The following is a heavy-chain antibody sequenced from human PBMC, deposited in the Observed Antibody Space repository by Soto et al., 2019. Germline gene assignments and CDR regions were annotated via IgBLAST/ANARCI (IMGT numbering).Heavy chain of an antibody. CDR1: GYSFTSYW. CDR3: ARQWGSIVVVTATHYYYYGMDV. V-gene: IGHV5-10-1*01. CDR2: IDPSDSYT. J-gene: IGHJ6*02. Sequence: PGESLKISCKGSGYSFTSYWISWVRQMPGKGLEWMGRIDPSDSYTNYSPSFQGHVTISADKSISTAYLQWSSLKASDTAMYYCARQWGSIVVVTATHYYYYGMDVWGQGTTVTVSS. D-gene: IGHD2-21*02.